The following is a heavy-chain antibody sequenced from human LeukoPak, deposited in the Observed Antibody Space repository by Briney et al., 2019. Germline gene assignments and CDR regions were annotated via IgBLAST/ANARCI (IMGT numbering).Heavy chain of an antibody. CDR2: ISASGGST. J-gene: IGHJ3*02. CDR1: GFTFDNYA. D-gene: IGHD2-15*01. Sequence: GGSLRLSCAASGFTFDNYAMSWVRQAPGKGLEWVSGISASGGSTYYADSVKGGFTVSRDISKNTLFLQMNSLRAEDTALYYCAKSKAPSPTYCTGGTCSEAFDIWGQGTLVTVSS. CDR3: AKSKAPSPTYCTGGTCSEAFDI. V-gene: IGHV3-23*01.